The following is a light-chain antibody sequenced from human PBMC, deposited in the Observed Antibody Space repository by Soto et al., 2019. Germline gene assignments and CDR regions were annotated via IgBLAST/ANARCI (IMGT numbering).Light chain of an antibody. Sequence: QSALTQPASVSGSPGQSITISCSGGSSDVGTYNFVSWYLQHPGKAPKLLIYEVTKRPLGVPNRFSGSKSGHTASLTISGLQAEDEADYYCYSYASGSTWVFGGGTKVTVL. J-gene: IGLJ3*02. CDR2: EVT. V-gene: IGLV2-23*02. CDR3: YSYASGSTWV. CDR1: SSDVGTYNF.